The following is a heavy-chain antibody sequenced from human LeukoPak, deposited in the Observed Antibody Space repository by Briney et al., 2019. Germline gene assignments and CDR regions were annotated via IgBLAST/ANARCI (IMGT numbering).Heavy chain of an antibody. Sequence: GRSLRLSCAGSGFSFSCYAMHWVRQAPGKGLQWVAYISYDGSNKYYADSVKGRFTISRDNSKSTLYMQMNSLKTEDTAVYYCARDFRIAVVLEYWGQGTLVTVSS. CDR3: ARDFRIAVVLEY. J-gene: IGHJ4*02. D-gene: IGHD6-19*01. CDR2: ISYDGSNK. CDR1: GFSFSCYA. V-gene: IGHV3-30-3*01.